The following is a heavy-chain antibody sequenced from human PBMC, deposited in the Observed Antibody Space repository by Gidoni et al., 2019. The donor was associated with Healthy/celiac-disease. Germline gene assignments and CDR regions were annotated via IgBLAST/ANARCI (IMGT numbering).Heavy chain of an antibody. CDR1: GFTVSSNY. J-gene: IGHJ4*02. D-gene: IGHD6-19*01. CDR3: ARVAGTPRRIYYFDY. CDR2: IYSGGST. V-gene: IGHV3-66*01. Sequence: EVQLVESGGGLVQPGGSLRLSCAASGFTVSSNYMSWVRQAPGKGLEWVSVIYSGGSTYYADSVKGRFTISRDNSKNTLYLQMNSLRAEDTAVYYCARVAGTPRRIYYFDYWGQGTLVTVSS.